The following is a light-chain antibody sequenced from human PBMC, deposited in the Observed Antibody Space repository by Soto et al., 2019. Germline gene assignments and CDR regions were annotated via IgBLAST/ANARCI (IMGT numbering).Light chain of an antibody. CDR2: VNS. CDR1: SSNIGAGYD. V-gene: IGLV1-40*01. Sequence: QSVLTQPPSVSGAPGQRVTISCTGSSSNIGAGYDVHWYQQLPGTAPKLLIYVNSNRPSGVPDRFSGSKSGTSASLAITGLQPEDEADYYCQSYDSTLDARYVFGTGTKLTVL. CDR3: QSYDSTLDARYV. J-gene: IGLJ1*01.